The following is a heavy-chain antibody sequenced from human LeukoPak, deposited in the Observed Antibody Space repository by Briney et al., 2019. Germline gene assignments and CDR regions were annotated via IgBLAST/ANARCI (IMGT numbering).Heavy chain of an antibody. CDR1: GGTFSSYA. CDR2: IMPIFGTA. CDR3: ARDRKGYCSSTSCSVPNPYYYYMDV. J-gene: IGHJ6*03. V-gene: IGHV1-69*01. Sequence: SVKVSCKASGGTFSSYAISWVRQAPGPGLEWMGGIMPIFGTANYAQKFQGRVTITADECTRTAYMELSSLRSEHTAVYYCARDRKGYCSSTSCSVPNPYYYYMDVWGKGTTVTVSS. D-gene: IGHD2-2*01.